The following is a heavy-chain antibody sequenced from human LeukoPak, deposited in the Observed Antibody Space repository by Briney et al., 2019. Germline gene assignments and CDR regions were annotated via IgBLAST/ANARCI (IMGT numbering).Heavy chain of an antibody. J-gene: IGHJ4*02. Sequence: PGGSLRLSCAASGFTFDEYAMHWVRQAPGKGLEWVSSINWNSRGVDYADSVKGRFTISRDNAKKTLYLQMNSLRAEDTAVYYCARRLRAGYSSGYDPYYFDYWGQGTLVTVSS. CDR3: ARRLRAGYSSGYDPYYFDY. D-gene: IGHD6-19*01. CDR1: GFTFDEYA. CDR2: INWNSRGV. V-gene: IGHV3-9*01.